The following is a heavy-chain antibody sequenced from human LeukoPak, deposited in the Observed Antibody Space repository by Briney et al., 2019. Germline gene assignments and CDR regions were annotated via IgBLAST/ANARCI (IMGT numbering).Heavy chain of an antibody. D-gene: IGHD3-22*01. Sequence: SVKVSCKSSGYTFTGYYMHWVRQAPGQGLEWMGWIKPNSGGTNYAQKFLGRVTMTRDTSISTAYMELSRLRSDDTAVYYCARVKLYYYDSSGYLAGTGFERKNDAFDIWGQGTMVTVSS. CDR1: GYTFTGYY. CDR2: IKPNSGGT. J-gene: IGHJ3*02. V-gene: IGHV1-2*02. CDR3: ARVKLYYYDSSGYLAGTGFERKNDAFDI.